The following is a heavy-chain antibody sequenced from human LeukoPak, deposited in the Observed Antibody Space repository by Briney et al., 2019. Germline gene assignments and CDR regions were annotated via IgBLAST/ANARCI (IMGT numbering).Heavy chain of an antibody. V-gene: IGHV4-38-2*02. CDR3: AIRRGYSGYDASFFDY. Sequence: SETLSLTCTVSGYSISSGYYWGWIRQPPGKGLEWIGSIYHSGSTYYNPSLKSRVTIPVDTSKNQFSLKLSSVTAADTAVYYCAIRRGYSGYDASFFDYWGQGTLVTVSS. J-gene: IGHJ4*02. D-gene: IGHD5-12*01. CDR2: IYHSGST. CDR1: GYSISSGYY.